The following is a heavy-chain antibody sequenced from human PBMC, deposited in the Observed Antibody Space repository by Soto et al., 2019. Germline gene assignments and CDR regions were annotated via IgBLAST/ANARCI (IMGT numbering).Heavy chain of an antibody. D-gene: IGHD4-17*01. Sequence: VQLVQSGAEVKKPGPSVKVSCKASADTFNSYSLSWLRQAPGQRLEWMGGITPVFGTADYAQDFEARLKITADDSTSTVYMELSSVRSDDTAVYYCARSLEGTTVTNWFDPWGQGALVTVS. CDR1: ADTFNSYS. CDR3: ARSLEGTTVTNWFDP. V-gene: IGHV1-69*01. CDR2: ITPVFGTA. J-gene: IGHJ5*02.